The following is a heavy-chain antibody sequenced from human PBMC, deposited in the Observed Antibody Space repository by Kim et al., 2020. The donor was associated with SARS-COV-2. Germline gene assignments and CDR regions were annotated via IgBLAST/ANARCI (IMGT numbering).Heavy chain of an antibody. Sequence: DSGKGRFTNSRDKSKNTRDLQMNSLRAEDTAVYYCAKSDYYDSSGYPFGYWGQGTLVTVSS. D-gene: IGHD3-22*01. CDR3: AKSDYYDSSGYPFGY. V-gene: IGHV3-23*01. J-gene: IGHJ4*02.